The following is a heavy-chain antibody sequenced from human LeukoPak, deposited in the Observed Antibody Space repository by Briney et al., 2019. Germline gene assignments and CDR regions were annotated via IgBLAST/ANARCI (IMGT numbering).Heavy chain of an antibody. CDR1: GGSFSGYY. CDR3: ARARANYGDFDY. J-gene: IGHJ4*02. D-gene: IGHD4-17*01. V-gene: IGHV4-34*01. Sequence: PSETLSLTCAVYGGSFSGYYWSWIRQPPGKGLEWIGEINHSGSTNYNPSLKSRVTISVDTSKNQFSLKLSSVTAADTAVYYCARARANYGDFDYWGQGTLVTVSS. CDR2: INHSGST.